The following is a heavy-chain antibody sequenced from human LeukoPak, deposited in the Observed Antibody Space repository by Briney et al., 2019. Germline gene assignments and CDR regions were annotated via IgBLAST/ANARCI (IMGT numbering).Heavy chain of an antibody. J-gene: IGHJ3*02. Sequence: GESLKISFQGSGFSFTNYWIGWVRQMPGKGLEWMGIIYPGYSDTRYSPAFQGPVTISAARSSSTAYLQWCGLKASDTAIYYCAGGVFWRDGFDIWGQGAMLTVSS. V-gene: IGHV5-51*06. D-gene: IGHD3-9*01. CDR3: AGGVFWRDGFDI. CDR2: IYPGYSDT. CDR1: GFSFTNYW.